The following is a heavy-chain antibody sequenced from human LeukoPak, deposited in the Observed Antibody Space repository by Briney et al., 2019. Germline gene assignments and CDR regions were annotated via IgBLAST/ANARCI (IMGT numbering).Heavy chain of an antibody. V-gene: IGHV4-4*02. Sequence: SGTLSLTCAVSGGSISSSNWWSWVRQPPGKELEWIGEIYHSGSTNYNPSLKSRVTISVDKSKNQFSLKLSSVTAADTAVYYCASWGYCSSTSCYSAGYYFDYWGQGTLVTVSS. CDR2: IYHSGST. D-gene: IGHD2-2*02. CDR1: GGSISSSNW. CDR3: ASWGYCSSTSCYSAGYYFDY. J-gene: IGHJ4*02.